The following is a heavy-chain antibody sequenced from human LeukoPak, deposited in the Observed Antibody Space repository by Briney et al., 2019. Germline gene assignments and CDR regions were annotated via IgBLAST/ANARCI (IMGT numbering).Heavy chain of an antibody. V-gene: IGHV3-23*01. Sequence: GGSLRLSCAASGFTFSSYAMSWVRQAPGKVLEWVSAISGSGGSTYYADSVKGRFTISRDNSKNTLYLQMNSLRAEDTAVYYCAKDGGRGYSYGYFWFDPWGQGTLVTVSS. CDR1: GFTFSSYA. CDR3: AKDGGRGYSYGYFWFDP. J-gene: IGHJ5*02. CDR2: ISGSGGST. D-gene: IGHD5-18*01.